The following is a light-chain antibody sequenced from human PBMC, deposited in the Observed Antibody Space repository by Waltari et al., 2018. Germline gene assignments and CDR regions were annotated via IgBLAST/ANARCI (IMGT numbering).Light chain of an antibody. CDR3: QQSYVTLYT. CDR1: QSITNY. J-gene: IGKJ2*01. CDR2: AAS. Sequence: DIQMTQSPSSLSASVGDRVTITCRASQSITNYLNWYQQKPGKAPKLLIYAASSLQSGVPSRFSCSGSGTDFTLTISSLQPEDFATYYCQQSYVTLYTFGQGTKLEIK. V-gene: IGKV1-39*01.